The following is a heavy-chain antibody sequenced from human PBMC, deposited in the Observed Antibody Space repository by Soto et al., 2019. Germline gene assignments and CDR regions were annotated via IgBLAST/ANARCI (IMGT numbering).Heavy chain of an antibody. J-gene: IGHJ6*02. Sequence: LTCTVSGCSINDDLYYWSWIRQTPGKGLEWIGHIFSSGTTHYNPSLQRRLVLVVDTSQRHFSLRLPSVTAADTAVYFCARGHRSFGYGAHCFYVMAVWGDGPTVTV. CDR2: IFSSGTT. D-gene: IGHD5-18*01. CDR1: GCSINDDLYY. CDR3: ARGHRSFGYGAHCFYVMAV. V-gene: IGHV4-30-4*01.